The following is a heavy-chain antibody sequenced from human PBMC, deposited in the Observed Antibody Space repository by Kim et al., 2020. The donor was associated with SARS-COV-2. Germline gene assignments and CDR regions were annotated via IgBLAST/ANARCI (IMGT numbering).Heavy chain of an antibody. CDR1: GGSISSSSYY. CDR3: ARQGYSSSWYVVGY. CDR2: IYYSGST. J-gene: IGHJ4*01. D-gene: IGHD6-13*01. V-gene: IGHV4-39*01. Sequence: SETLSLTCTVSGGSISSSSYYWGWIRQPPGKGLEWIGSIYYSGSTYYNPSLKSRVTISVDTSKNQFSLKLSSVTAADTPVYYCARQGYSSSWYVVGYWG.